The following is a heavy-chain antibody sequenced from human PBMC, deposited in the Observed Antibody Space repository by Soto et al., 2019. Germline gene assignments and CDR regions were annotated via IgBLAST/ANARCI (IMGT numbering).Heavy chain of an antibody. V-gene: IGHV1-69*13. CDR1: GGTSSSYA. CDR3: ARLPIASVPGASEI. Sequence: ASVKVSCKASGGTSSSYAISWVRQAPGQGLEWMGGIIPICGTANYAQKFQGRVTITADESTSTAYMELSSLRSEDTAVYYCARLPIASVPGASEIWGQPTTVAIS. CDR2: IIPICGTA. J-gene: IGHJ3*02.